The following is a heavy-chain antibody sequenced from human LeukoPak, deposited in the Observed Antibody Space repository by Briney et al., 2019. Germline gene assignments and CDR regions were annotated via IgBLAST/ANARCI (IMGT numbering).Heavy chain of an antibody. J-gene: IGHJ5*02. V-gene: IGHV1-3*01. D-gene: IGHD2-2*01. Sequence: ASVKVSCKASGYTFTNYAIHWVRQAPGQRLEWMGWINAGNGNTKYSQKFQDRVTITRDTSASTAYMELSSLRSEDTAVYCCARDPGLYQLLLWFDPWGQGTLVTVSS. CDR2: INAGNGNT. CDR1: GYTFTNYA. CDR3: ARDPGLYQLLLWFDP.